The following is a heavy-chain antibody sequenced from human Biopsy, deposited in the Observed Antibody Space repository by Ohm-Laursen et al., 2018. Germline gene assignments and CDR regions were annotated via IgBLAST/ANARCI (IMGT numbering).Heavy chain of an antibody. CDR3: ARGGGYNWSSGWFDP. J-gene: IGHJ5*02. CDR2: IIGIFGTA. V-gene: IGHV1-69*01. Sequence: SSANVSCKASGGTFSSSAITWVRHTPGQGLGWMGGIIGIFGTAHNAQKFQGRFTITADDFMITAYMELSSLRSEETPVYYCARGGGYNWSSGWFDPWGQGTLVIVSS. D-gene: IGHD2-15*01. CDR1: GGTFSSSA.